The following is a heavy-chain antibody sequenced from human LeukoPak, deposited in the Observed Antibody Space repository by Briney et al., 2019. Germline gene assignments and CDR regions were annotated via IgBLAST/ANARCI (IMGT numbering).Heavy chain of an antibody. J-gene: IGHJ3*02. CDR2: IIPIFGTA. CDR3: AIAVAGFDAFDI. Sequence: ASVKVSCKASGGTFSSYAISWVRQAPGQGLEWMGGIIPIFGTANYAQKLRGRVTITADKSTSTAYMELSSLRSEDTAVYYCAIAVAGFDAFDIWGQGTMVTVSS. D-gene: IGHD6-19*01. CDR1: GGTFSSYA. V-gene: IGHV1-69*06.